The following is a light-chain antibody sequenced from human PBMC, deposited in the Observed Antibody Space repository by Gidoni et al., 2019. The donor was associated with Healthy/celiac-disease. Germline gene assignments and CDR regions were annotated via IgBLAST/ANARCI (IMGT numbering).Light chain of an antibody. Sequence: DLQMPQSPSSLSASVGDRVTITCRARQGISNYLAWYQQKPGKVPNLLIYGSSTLQSGVPSRFSGSGSGTDFPLTISSLQPEDVATYYCQNYTSAPRTFGQGTKVEIK. J-gene: IGKJ1*01. CDR3: QNYTSAPRT. V-gene: IGKV1-27*01. CDR2: GSS. CDR1: QGISNY.